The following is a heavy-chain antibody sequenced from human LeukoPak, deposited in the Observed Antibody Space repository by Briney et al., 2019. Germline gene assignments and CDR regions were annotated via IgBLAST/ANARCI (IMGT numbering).Heavy chain of an antibody. D-gene: IGHD2-15*01. J-gene: IGHJ3*02. Sequence: GSLRLSCAASGFTFDDYGMSWVRQAPGKGLEWVSGINWNGGSTNYADSVRGRFAISRDNAKNSLDLQMNSLRAEDTALYYCARDASEYCSGGSCYSFAFDIWGQGTMVTVSS. CDR1: GFTFDDYG. CDR2: INWNGGST. V-gene: IGHV3-20*04. CDR3: ARDASEYCSGGSCYSFAFDI.